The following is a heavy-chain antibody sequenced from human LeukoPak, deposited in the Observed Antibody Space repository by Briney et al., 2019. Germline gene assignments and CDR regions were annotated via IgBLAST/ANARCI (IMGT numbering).Heavy chain of an antibody. CDR3: ARHGPPMQRQFYDS. CDR2: VYYTGST. D-gene: IGHD5-24*01. Sequence: SETLSLTCTVSGDSISGSSYYWAWIRQPPGKGLEWIGSVYYTGSTYYMSSLKSRVTISADTSKNLFSLKLNSMTAADTAVYYCARHGPPMQRQFYDSWGQGTLVTVSS. J-gene: IGHJ4*02. V-gene: IGHV4-39*01. CDR1: GDSISGSSYY.